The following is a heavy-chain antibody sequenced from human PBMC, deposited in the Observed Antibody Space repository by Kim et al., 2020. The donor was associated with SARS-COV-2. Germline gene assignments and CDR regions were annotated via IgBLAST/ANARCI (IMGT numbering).Heavy chain of an antibody. D-gene: IGHD6-13*01. J-gene: IGHJ4*02. CDR3: ARQGGIAAAGTFDY. V-gene: IGHV4-30-2*03. Sequence: NPSLRRRVHISVDTSKNQFSLKLSSVTAADTAVYYCARQGGIAAAGTFDYWGQGTLVTVSS.